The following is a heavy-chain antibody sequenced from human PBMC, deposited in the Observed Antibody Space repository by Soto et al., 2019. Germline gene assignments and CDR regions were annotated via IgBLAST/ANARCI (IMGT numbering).Heavy chain of an antibody. V-gene: IGHV3-33*01. CDR3: AREGGYYDSSGPPPFDY. CDR1: GFTFSSFG. CDR2: IWYDGSNK. J-gene: IGHJ4*02. D-gene: IGHD3-22*01. Sequence: GGSLRLSCAASGFTFSSFGMHWVRQAPGKGLEWVAVIWYDGSNKYYADSEKGRFTISRDNSKNTVDLQMNSLRAEDTAVFFCAREGGYYDSSGPPPFDYWGQGTLVTVSS.